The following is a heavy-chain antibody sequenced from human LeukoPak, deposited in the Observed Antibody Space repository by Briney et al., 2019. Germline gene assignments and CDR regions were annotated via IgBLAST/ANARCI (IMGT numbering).Heavy chain of an antibody. D-gene: IGHD3-10*01. J-gene: IGHJ3*02. CDR2: IIPCFGPP. CDR1: GGTFSSYA. Sequence: ASVKVSCKTSGGTFSSYAISWVRQAPGQGLEWMGGIIPCFGPPNYAQQFQGRVTITADESTSTAYMELSSLRPEDTAVYYCARDTTYYYGSGTYSNDAFDIWGQGTMVTVSS. CDR3: ARDTTYYYGSGTYSNDAFDI. V-gene: IGHV1-69*01.